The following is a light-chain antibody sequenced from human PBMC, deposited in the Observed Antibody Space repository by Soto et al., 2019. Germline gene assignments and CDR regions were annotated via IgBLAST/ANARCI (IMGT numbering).Light chain of an antibody. Sequence: EIQMTQSPSTLSASVGDRVTITCRASQSISSWLAWYQQKPGKAPKLLIYDASSLESGVPSRFSGSGSGTEFTLTISSLQTDDFATYYCQQYNSYSRTFGGGTKVDIK. CDR2: DAS. CDR1: QSISSW. CDR3: QQYNSYSRT. V-gene: IGKV1-5*01. J-gene: IGKJ4*01.